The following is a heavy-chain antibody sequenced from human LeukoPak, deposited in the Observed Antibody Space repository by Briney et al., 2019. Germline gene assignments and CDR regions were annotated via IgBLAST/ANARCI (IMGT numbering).Heavy chain of an antibody. D-gene: IGHD3-16*01. V-gene: IGHV3-7*03. CDR3: ARGGGFDV. J-gene: IGHJ6*02. CDR2: INQMGNLN. Sequence: GALRLSCPASGFTFCSYCVNWARQAPGKGLGWVASINQMGNLNYSVASVKGRFPMSRLNAKNSLYLQMSNLRAEDTAVYFCARGGGFDVWGQGTTVTVSS. CDR1: GFTFCSYC.